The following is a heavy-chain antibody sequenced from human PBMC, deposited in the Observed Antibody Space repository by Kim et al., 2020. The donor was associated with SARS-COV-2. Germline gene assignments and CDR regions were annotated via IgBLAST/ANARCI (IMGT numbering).Heavy chain of an antibody. CDR3: AKAHHDYGDWYYFDY. Sequence: GGSLRLSCAASGFTFSSYGMHWVRQAPGKGLEWVAVIWYDGSNKYYADSVKGRFTISRDNSKNTLYLQMNSLRAEDTAVYYCAKAHHDYGDWYYFDYWGQGTLVTVSS. V-gene: IGHV3-33*06. CDR1: GFTFSSYG. J-gene: IGHJ4*02. CDR2: IWYDGSNK. D-gene: IGHD4-17*01.